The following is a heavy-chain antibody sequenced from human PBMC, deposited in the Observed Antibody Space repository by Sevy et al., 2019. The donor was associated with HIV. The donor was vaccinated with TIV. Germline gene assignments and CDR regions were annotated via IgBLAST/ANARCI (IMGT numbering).Heavy chain of an antibody. CDR3: ARGRGGDSYIEDYMDV. CDR1: GYTFTSYD. V-gene: IGHV1-8*03. D-gene: IGHD5-18*01. Sequence: ASVKVSCKASGYTFTSYDIYWVRQATGQGLELMGWMNPNNNNTGYAQKFQGRDTVTKNTSISTAYMQLSGLRSEDTAVYYCARGRGGDSYIEDYMDVWGKGTTVTVSS. CDR2: MNPNNNNT. J-gene: IGHJ6*03.